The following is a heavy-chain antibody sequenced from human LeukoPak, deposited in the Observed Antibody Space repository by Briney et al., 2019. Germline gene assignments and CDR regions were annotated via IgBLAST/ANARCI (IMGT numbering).Heavy chain of an antibody. J-gene: IGHJ4*02. Sequence: PGGSLRLSCAASGFSFSVYEMHWVRQAPVKGLEWISDISSSGATIYYADSVKGRFTISRDNAKNSLYLQMNSLRAEDTAVYYCATLTVATSFDYWGQGTLVTVSS. V-gene: IGHV3-48*03. CDR2: ISSSGATI. CDR3: ATLTVATSFDY. CDR1: GFSFSVYE. D-gene: IGHD5-12*01.